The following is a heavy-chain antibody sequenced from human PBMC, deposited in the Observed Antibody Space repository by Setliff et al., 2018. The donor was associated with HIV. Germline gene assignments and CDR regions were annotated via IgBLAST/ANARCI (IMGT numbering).Heavy chain of an antibody. CDR1: GCTFTSYA. Sequence: ASVKVSCQASGCTFTSYAMHWVRQAPGQGLEWMGWINTNTGNPTYAQGFTGRFVFSLDTSVSTAYLQLSSLKAADTAVYYCARTPLISGWYKSGHYFDDWGQGTLVTVSS. V-gene: IGHV7-4-1*02. D-gene: IGHD6-19*01. CDR3: ARTPLISGWYKSGHYFDD. CDR2: INTNTGNP. J-gene: IGHJ4*02.